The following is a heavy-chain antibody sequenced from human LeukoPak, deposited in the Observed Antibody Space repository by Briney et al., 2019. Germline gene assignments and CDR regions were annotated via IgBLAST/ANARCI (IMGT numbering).Heavy chain of an antibody. D-gene: IGHD4-17*01. J-gene: IGHJ4*02. CDR1: GGTFSSYS. CDR3: ARDQDYGFTY. CDR2: ITGSGTDI. Sequence: GGSLRLSCAASGGTFSSYSMNWVRQAPGKGPEWISWITGSGTDIIYADSMKCGFTISRDNAHTSLYLQMNSLRAEDTAVYYCARDQDYGFTYWGQGTLVPVSS. V-gene: IGHV3-48*01.